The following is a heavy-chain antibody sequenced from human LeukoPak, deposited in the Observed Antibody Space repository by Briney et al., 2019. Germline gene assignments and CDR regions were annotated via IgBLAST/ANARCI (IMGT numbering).Heavy chain of an antibody. CDR1: GFTFSTYA. CDR3: AKSYSYRKDDAFDI. D-gene: IGHD1-14*01. V-gene: IGHV3-23*01. CDR2: ISGGGSTI. J-gene: IGHJ3*02. Sequence: GGSLRLSCAASGFTFSTYAMSWVRQAPGRGLEWVSVISGGGSTIYYADSVKGRFTISRDNSKNTLYLQMNSLRAEDTAVYYCAKSYSYRKDDAFDIWGQGTMVTVSS.